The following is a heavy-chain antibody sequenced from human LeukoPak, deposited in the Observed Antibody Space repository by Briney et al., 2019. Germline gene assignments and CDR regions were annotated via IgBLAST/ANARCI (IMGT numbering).Heavy chain of an antibody. CDR1: GGSISSYY. Sequence: SETLSLTCTVSGGSISSYYWSWIRQSAGKGLEWIGRIYTSGSTNYNPSLKSRVTMSVDTSKNQFSLKLSSVTAADTAVYYCARTYELVHFDAFDIWGQGTMVTVSS. V-gene: IGHV4-4*07. D-gene: IGHD3-16*01. J-gene: IGHJ3*02. CDR2: IYTSGST. CDR3: ARTYELVHFDAFDI.